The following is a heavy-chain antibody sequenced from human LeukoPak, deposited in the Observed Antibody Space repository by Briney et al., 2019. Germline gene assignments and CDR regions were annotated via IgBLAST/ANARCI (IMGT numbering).Heavy chain of an antibody. CDR2: ISGYNGNT. CDR3: ARTSHESVLYWSDP. D-gene: IGHD3-16*01. Sequence: ASVKVSCKASGYTFTTYGIGWVRQAPGQGLEWMGWISGYNGNTNYAQKFQGRVTMTTDTSTSTAYMELRSLRSDDTAVYYCARTSHESVLYWSDPWGQGALVNVSS. J-gene: IGHJ5*02. CDR1: GYTFTTYG. V-gene: IGHV1-18*01.